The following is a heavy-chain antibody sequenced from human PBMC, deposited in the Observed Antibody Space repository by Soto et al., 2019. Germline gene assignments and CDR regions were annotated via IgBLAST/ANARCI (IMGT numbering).Heavy chain of an antibody. V-gene: IGHV1-18*01. CDR2: INTYNGNT. CDR1: GYTFTSYG. Sequence: QVQLVQSGAEVKNPGASVKVSCKTFGYTFTSYGIGWARQAPGQGLEWMGWINTYNGNTNYAQNLQGRVTLTTDTSTSTAYMELRSLRSNDTAIYYCAMVDVYVTPSPQDVWGQGTTFTVSS. CDR3: AMVDVYVTPSPQDV. D-gene: IGHD3-16*01. J-gene: IGHJ6*02.